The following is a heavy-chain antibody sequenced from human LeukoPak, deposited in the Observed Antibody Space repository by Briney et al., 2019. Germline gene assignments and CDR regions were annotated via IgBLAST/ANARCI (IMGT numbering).Heavy chain of an antibody. CDR3: ARGSITVVPAFDI. CDR1: GRSISTYY. J-gene: IGHJ3*02. D-gene: IGHD4-23*01. Sequence: SETLSLTCTVSGRSISTYYWSWIRQPQGRGREWIGCIYYTGSANYNSSLKSRGTISVDTSKNQFSLKLSSVTAADTAVYYCARGSITVVPAFDIWGQGTMFTVSS. V-gene: IGHV4-59*12. CDR2: IYYTGSA.